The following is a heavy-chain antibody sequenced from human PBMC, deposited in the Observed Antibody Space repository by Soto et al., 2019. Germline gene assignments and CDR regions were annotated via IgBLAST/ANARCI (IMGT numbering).Heavy chain of an antibody. V-gene: IGHV3-33*01. CDR1: GFTFNNYG. J-gene: IGHJ6*02. Sequence: QVQLVESGGGVVQPGRSLRLSCAASGFTFNNYGVHWVRQAPGKGLEWVAVIWKDGSNYYYANSVKGRFTISRDNSKNELYLQMSSLRAEDTAVYYCARWQLSPPPRRAAAAMGAIDVWCQGNTVTVSS. CDR2: IWKDGSNY. CDR3: ARWQLSPPPRRAAAAMGAIDV. D-gene: IGHD6-13*01.